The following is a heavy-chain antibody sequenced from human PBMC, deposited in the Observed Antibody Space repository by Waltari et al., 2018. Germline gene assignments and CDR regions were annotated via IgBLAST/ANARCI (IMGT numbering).Heavy chain of an antibody. V-gene: IGHV3-48*03. CDR3: ARVWGVTTSDF. D-gene: IGHD4-17*01. Sequence: EVQLVESGGGLVQPGGSLRPSCAASGFSLSDYGMNCVRQAPGKWLEWLSFISSSGPTIHYADSVKGRFTVSRDNTKNSLSLQMNSLRAEDTAVYYCARVWGVTTSDFWGQGTLVTVSS. CDR2: ISSSGPTI. CDR1: GFSLSDYG. J-gene: IGHJ4*02.